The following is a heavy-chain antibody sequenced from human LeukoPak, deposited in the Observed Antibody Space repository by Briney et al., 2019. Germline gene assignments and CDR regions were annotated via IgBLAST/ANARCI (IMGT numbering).Heavy chain of an antibody. J-gene: IGHJ4*02. CDR2: INSDGSTT. D-gene: IGHD2/OR15-2a*01. V-gene: IGHV3-74*01. CDR1: GFTLNGYW. Sequence: GGSLRLSCAAPGFTLNGYWMHWVRQAPGKGLVWVSRINSDGSTTSYADSVKGRFTISRDNAKNSLFLQMNSLRVEETAVYYCLSGGGYWGQGTLVSVSS. CDR3: LSGGGY.